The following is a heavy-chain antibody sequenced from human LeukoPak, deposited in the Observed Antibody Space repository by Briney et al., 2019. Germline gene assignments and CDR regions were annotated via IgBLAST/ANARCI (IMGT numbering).Heavy chain of an antibody. CDR1: GGTFSSYA. D-gene: IGHD5-24*01. J-gene: IGHJ4*02. CDR3: AWTIDGYTLRPFDY. CDR2: VIPIFGTA. Sequence: GASVKVSCKASGGTFSSYAISWVRQAPGQGLEWMGGVIPIFGTANYAQKFQGRVTITADESTSTAYMELSSLRSEDTAVYYCAWTIDGYTLRPFDYWGQGTLVTVSS. V-gene: IGHV1-69*01.